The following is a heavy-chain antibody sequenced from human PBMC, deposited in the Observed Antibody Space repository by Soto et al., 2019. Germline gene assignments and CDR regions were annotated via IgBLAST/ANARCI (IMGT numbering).Heavy chain of an antibody. V-gene: IGHV3-23*01. J-gene: IGHJ4*02. D-gene: IGHD2-8*01. CDR1: GFTFSSYA. CDR3: AANIYCTNGVCHYSKFGY. CDR2: ISGSGGST. Sequence: EVQLLESGGGLVQPGGSLRLSCAASGFTFSSYAMSWVRQAPGKGLEWVSAISGSGGSTYYADSVKGRFTISRDNSKNTLYLQMKSLRAEDKAVYYCAANIYCTNGVCHYSKFGYWGQGTLVTVSS.